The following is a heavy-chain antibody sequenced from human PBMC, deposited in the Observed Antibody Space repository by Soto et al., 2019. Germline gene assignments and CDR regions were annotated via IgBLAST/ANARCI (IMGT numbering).Heavy chain of an antibody. Sequence: TLSLTCTVSGGSISSYYWSWIRQPPGKGLEWIGYIYYSGSTNYNPSLKSRVTISVDTSKNQFSLKLSSVTAADTAVYYCARASIMAAAGQNRYYSYYMDVWGKGTTVTVSS. CDR1: GGSISSYY. CDR2: IYYSGST. J-gene: IGHJ6*03. CDR3: ARASIMAAAGQNRYYSYYMDV. D-gene: IGHD6-13*01. V-gene: IGHV4-59*01.